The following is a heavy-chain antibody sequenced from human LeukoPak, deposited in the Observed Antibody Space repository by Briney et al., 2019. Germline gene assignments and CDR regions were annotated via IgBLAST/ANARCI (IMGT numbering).Heavy chain of an antibody. CDR2: ISAYNGNT. D-gene: IGHD2-15*01. V-gene: IGHV1-18*01. CDR1: GYTFTSYG. CDR3: ARDPPRIVVVVAATNYYGMDV. J-gene: IGHJ6*02. Sequence: ASVKVSCRASGYTFTSYGISWVRQAPGQGLEWMGWISAYNGNTNYAQKLQGRVTMTTDTSTSTAYMELRSLRSDDTAVYYCARDPPRIVVVVAATNYYGMDVWGQGTTVTVSS.